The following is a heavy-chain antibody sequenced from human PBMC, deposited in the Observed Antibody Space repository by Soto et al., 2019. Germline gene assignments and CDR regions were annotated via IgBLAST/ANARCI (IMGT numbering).Heavy chain of an antibody. D-gene: IGHD2-15*01. Sequence: EVQLLESGGGLVQPGGSLRLSCAASGFTXXXYAMSWVRQAPGKGLEWVSAISGSGGSTYYADSVKGRFTISRDNSKNTLYLQMNSLRAEDTAVYYCAKELGYCSGGSCSGGFDYWGQGTLVTVSS. J-gene: IGHJ4*02. V-gene: IGHV3-23*01. CDR2: ISGSGGST. CDR1: GFTXXXYA. CDR3: AKELGYCSGGSCSGGFDY.